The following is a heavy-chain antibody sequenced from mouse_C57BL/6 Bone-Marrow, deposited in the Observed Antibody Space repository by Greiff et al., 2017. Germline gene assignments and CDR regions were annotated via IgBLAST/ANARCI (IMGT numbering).Heavy chain of an antibody. CDR3: ARRGQHSFDN. CDR1: GFTFSDSY. J-gene: IGHJ2*01. D-gene: IGHD3-2*02. Sequence: EVKLVESGGGLVQPGGSLQLSCAASGFTFSDSYMYWVRQTPEKRLEWVAYISNGGGSTYYPDTVKGRFTISRDNAKNTLYLQMSRLKSEDTAMYYCARRGQHSFDNWGQGTTLTVSS. V-gene: IGHV5-12*01. CDR2: ISNGGGST.